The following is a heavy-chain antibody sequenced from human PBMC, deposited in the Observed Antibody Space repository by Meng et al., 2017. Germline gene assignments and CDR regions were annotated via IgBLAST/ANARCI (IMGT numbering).Heavy chain of an antibody. J-gene: IGHJ4*02. Sequence: QVRLVQFGAGVKKPGSSVKVSCKASGGTFSSYAISWVRQAPGQGLEWMGGIIPIFGTANYAQKFQGRVTITADKSTSTAYMELSSLRSEDTAVYYCARATYYYDSSGYDDYWGQGTLVTVSS. CDR2: IIPIFGTA. CDR1: GGTFSSYA. V-gene: IGHV1-69*06. CDR3: ARATYYYDSSGYDDY. D-gene: IGHD3-22*01.